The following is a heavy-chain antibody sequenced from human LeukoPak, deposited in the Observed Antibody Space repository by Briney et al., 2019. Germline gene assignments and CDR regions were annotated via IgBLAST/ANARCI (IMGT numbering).Heavy chain of an antibody. Sequence: SETLSLTCTVSGGSISSYYWSWIRQPPGKGLEWIGYIYYSGSTNYNPSLKSRVTISVDTSKNQFSPKLSSVTAADTAVYYCARHDYHYGMDVWGQGTTVTVSS. CDR2: IYYSGST. CDR1: GGSISSYY. V-gene: IGHV4-59*01. CDR3: ARHDYHYGMDV. J-gene: IGHJ6*02.